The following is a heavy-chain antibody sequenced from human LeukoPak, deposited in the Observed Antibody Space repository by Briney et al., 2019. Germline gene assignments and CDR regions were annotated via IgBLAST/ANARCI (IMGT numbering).Heavy chain of an antibody. CDR1: GFTFSSYA. CDR2: INHSGST. D-gene: IGHD3-3*01. CDR3: ARRFNYDFWSGYYSWFDP. J-gene: IGHJ5*02. Sequence: PGGSLRLSCAASGFTFSSYAMSWVRQPPGKGLEWIGEINHSGSTNYNPSLKSRVTISVDTSKNQFSLKLSSVTAADTAVYYCARRFNYDFWSGYYSWFDPWGQGTLVTVSS. V-gene: IGHV4-34*01.